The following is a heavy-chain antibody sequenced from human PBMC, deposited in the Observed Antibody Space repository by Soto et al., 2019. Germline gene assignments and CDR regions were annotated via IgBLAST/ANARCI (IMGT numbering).Heavy chain of an antibody. CDR2: TNSDGSST. CDR1: GFTFSSYW. Sequence: EVQLVESGGGLVQPGGSLRLSCAASGFTFSSYWMHWVRQAPGKGLVWVSRTNSDGSSTSYADSVKGRFTISRDNAKNTLYLQMNSLRAEDTAVYYCARTRGYSYGPTGFDPWGQGTLVTVSS. D-gene: IGHD5-18*01. J-gene: IGHJ5*02. V-gene: IGHV3-74*01. CDR3: ARTRGYSYGPTGFDP.